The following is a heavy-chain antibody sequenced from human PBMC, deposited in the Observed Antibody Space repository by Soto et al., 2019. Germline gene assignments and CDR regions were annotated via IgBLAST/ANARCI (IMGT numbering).Heavy chain of an antibody. D-gene: IGHD6-19*01. CDR2: INHSGST. V-gene: IGHV4-34*01. Sequence: SETLSLTCAVYGGSFSGYYWSWIRQPPGKGLEWIGEINHSGSTNYNPSLKSRVTISVDTSKNQFSLKLSSVTAADTAVYYCARQAPHSSGWFWFDPWGQGTLVTVSS. J-gene: IGHJ5*02. CDR3: ARQAPHSSGWFWFDP. CDR1: GGSFSGYY.